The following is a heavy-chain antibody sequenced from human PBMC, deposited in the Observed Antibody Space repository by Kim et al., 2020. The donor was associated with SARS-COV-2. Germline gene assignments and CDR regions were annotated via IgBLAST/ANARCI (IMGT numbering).Heavy chain of an antibody. CDR3: ARDRHPPNWNYIVGTFDP. V-gene: IGHV1-69*13. CDR2: IIPIFGTA. Sequence: SVKVSCKASGGTFSSYAISWVRQAPGQGLEWMGGIIPIFGTANYAQKFQGRVTITADESTSTAYMELSSLRSEDTAVYYCARDRHPPNWNYIVGTFDPWGQGTLVTVSS. J-gene: IGHJ5*02. D-gene: IGHD1-7*01. CDR1: GGTFSSYA.